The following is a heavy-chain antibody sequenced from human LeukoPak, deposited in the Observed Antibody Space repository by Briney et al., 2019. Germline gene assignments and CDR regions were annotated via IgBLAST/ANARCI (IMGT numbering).Heavy chain of an antibody. Sequence: PSETLSLTCAVTGGSFSGYYWTWIRQPPGKGLEWIGEINHSGSANYNPSLMSRVTISLDTSKNHFSLNLSSVTAADTAVYYCARGQGTVTTHWGQGTLVTVSS. CDR3: ARGQGTVTTH. D-gene: IGHD4-11*01. J-gene: IGHJ4*02. V-gene: IGHV4-34*01. CDR1: GGSFSGYY. CDR2: INHSGSA.